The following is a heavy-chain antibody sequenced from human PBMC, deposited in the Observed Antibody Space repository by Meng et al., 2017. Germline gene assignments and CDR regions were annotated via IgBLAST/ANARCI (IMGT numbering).Heavy chain of an antibody. D-gene: IGHD3-22*01. J-gene: IGHJ4*02. Sequence: GESLKISCTASGFTFGDYAMSWFRQAPGKGLEWVGFIRSKAYGGTTEYAASVKGRFTISRDDSKSIAYLQMNSLKTEDTAVYYCTPNYYYDSSGYYYYFAYWGQGKLVNVSS. V-gene: IGHV3-49*03. CDR1: GFTFGDYA. CDR3: TPNYYYDSSGYYYYFAY. CDR2: IRSKAYGGTT.